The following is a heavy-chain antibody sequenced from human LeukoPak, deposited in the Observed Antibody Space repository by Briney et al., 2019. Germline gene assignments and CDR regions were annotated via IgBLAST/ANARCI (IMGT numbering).Heavy chain of an antibody. CDR2: IHTSGST. CDR1: GGSISSYY. Sequence: SETLSLTCTVSGGSISSYYWSWIRQPAGKGLKWIGRIHTSGSTNYNPSLKSRVTMSVDTSKNQFSLKLSSVTAADTAVYYCARDVYYYDSSGYSNFDYWGQGTLVTVSS. J-gene: IGHJ4*02. V-gene: IGHV4-4*07. CDR3: ARDVYYYDSSGYSNFDY. D-gene: IGHD3-22*01.